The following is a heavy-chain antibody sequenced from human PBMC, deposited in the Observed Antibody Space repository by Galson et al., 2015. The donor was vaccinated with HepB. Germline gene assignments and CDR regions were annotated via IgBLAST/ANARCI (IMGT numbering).Heavy chain of an antibody. CDR1: GGTFSSYA. V-gene: IGHV1-69*13. D-gene: IGHD3-10*01. CDR2: IIPIFGTA. J-gene: IGHJ6*02. Sequence: SVKVSCKASGGTFSSYAISWVRQAPGQGLEWMGGIIPIFGTANYAQKFQGRVTITADESTSTAYMELSSLRSEDTAVYYCARDRESWVRGVITHNYYYYGMDVWGQGTTVTVSS. CDR3: ARDRESWVRGVITHNYYYYGMDV.